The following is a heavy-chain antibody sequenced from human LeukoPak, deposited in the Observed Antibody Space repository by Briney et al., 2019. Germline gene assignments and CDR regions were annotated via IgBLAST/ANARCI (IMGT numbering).Heavy chain of an antibody. Sequence: GGSLRLSCAASGFTFSSYGMNWVRQAPGKGLEWVAVISYDGSNKYYADSVKGRFTISRDNSKNTLYLQMNSLRAEDTAVYYCAKVRIQLWEREAFDIWGQGTMVTVSS. CDR2: ISYDGSNK. CDR1: GFTFSSYG. V-gene: IGHV3-30*18. J-gene: IGHJ3*02. D-gene: IGHD5-18*01. CDR3: AKVRIQLWEREAFDI.